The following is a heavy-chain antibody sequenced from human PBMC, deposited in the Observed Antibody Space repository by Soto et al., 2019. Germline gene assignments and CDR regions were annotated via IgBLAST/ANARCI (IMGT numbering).Heavy chain of an antibody. CDR2: IWYDGSNK. Sequence: GGSLRLSCAASGFTFSSYGMHWVRQAPGKGLEWVAVIWYDGSNKYYADSVKGRFTISRDNSKNTLYLQMNSLRAEDTAVYYWARYGEYSYVLVGYYSGMAVGAQGTRVTVSS. J-gene: IGHJ6*02. V-gene: IGHV3-33*01. CDR1: GFTFSSYG. D-gene: IGHD5-18*01. CDR3: ARYGEYSYVLVGYYSGMAV.